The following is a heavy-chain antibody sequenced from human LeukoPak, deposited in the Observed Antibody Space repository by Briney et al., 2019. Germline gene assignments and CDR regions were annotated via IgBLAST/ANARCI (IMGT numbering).Heavy chain of an antibody. Sequence: GGSLRLSCAASGFTFSSYSMNWVRQAPGKGLEWVSSISSSSSYIYYADSVKGRFTISRDNAKNSLYLQMNSLRAEDTAVYYCARDGATIVGAPPHLISLDAFYIWGQGTMVTVSS. J-gene: IGHJ3*02. CDR3: ARDGATIVGAPPHLISLDAFYI. CDR1: GFTFSSYS. CDR2: ISSSSSYI. V-gene: IGHV3-21*01. D-gene: IGHD1-26*01.